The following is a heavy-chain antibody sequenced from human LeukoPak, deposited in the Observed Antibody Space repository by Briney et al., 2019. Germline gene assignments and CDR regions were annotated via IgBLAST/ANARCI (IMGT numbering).Heavy chain of an antibody. D-gene: IGHD5-12*01. J-gene: IGHJ5*02. CDR1: GGSFSGYY. CDR2: INHSGST. V-gene: IGHV4-34*01. Sequence: PSETLSLTCAVYGGSFSGYYWSWIRQPPGKGLEWIGEINHSGSTNYNPSLKSRVTISVDTSKNQFSLKLSSVTAADTAVYYCARGIQWLRFSRNRNFNWFHPWGQGTLVTVSS. CDR3: ARGIQWLRFSRNRNFNWFHP.